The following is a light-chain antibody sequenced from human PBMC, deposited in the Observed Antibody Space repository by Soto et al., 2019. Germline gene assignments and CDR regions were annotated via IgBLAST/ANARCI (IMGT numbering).Light chain of an antibody. Sequence: DIQLTQSPSFLSASVGDRVTITCRASQGISSYLAWYQQKPGKAPKVLIFAASTLQSGVPSRFSGSGSGTEFTLTISSLHPEDFATYYCQQINSYPRTFGQGTKVEIK. J-gene: IGKJ1*01. CDR3: QQINSYPRT. CDR1: QGISSY. V-gene: IGKV1-9*01. CDR2: AAS.